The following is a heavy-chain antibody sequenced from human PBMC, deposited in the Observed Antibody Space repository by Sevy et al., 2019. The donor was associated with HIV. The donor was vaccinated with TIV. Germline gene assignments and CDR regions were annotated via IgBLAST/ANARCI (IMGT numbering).Heavy chain of an antibody. CDR3: VRDTEVGASILDA. D-gene: IGHD1-26*01. J-gene: IGHJ5*02. CDR1: GFNFRNFW. Sequence: GGSLRLSCVASGFNFRNFWMSWVRQAPGKGLECVADIKQDGSEAYYVDSVKGRFTISRDNAKNSLYLQMNSLRDEDTVMYFCVRDTEVGASILDAWGQGTPVTVSS. V-gene: IGHV3-7*03. CDR2: IKQDGSEA.